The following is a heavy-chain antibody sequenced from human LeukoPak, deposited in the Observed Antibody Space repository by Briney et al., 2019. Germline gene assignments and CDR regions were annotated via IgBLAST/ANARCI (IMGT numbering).Heavy chain of an antibody. CDR2: IKRDGSEE. D-gene: IGHD3-16*02. CDR3: ARDSQPYDYVWGSYRSRRINWFDP. J-gene: IGHJ5*02. CDR1: GFTLNSYW. Sequence: GGSLRLSCAASGFTLNSYWMTWLRQAPGKGLEWLANIKRDGSEENYVDSVNGRFTISRDNAKNSLYLQMNSLRAEDTAVYYCARDSQPYDYVWGSYRSRRINWFDPWGQGTLVTVSS. V-gene: IGHV3-7*03.